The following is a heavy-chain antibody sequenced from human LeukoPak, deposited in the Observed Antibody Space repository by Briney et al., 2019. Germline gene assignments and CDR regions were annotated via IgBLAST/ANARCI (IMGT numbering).Heavy chain of an antibody. D-gene: IGHD3-3*01. CDR3: ARGELRFLEWSISEFDY. J-gene: IGHJ4*02. CDR2: INPSGGST. CDR1: GYTFTSYY. V-gene: IGHV1-46*01. Sequence: GASVKVSCKASGYTFTSYYMHWVRQAPGQGLEWMGIINPSGGSTSYAQKFQGRVTMTRDTSTSTVYMELSSLRSEDTAVYYCARGELRFLEWSISEFDYWGQGTLVTVSS.